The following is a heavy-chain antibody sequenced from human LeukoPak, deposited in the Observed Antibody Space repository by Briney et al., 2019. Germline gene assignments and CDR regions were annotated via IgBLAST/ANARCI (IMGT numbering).Heavy chain of an antibody. CDR3: ARSYSSSWKEYFQH. CDR2: INPNSGGT. V-gene: IGHV1-2*02. J-gene: IGHJ1*01. D-gene: IGHD6-13*01. CDR1: GYTFTGYY. Sequence: ASVKVSCKPSGYTFTGYYMHWVRQAPGQGVEWMGWINPNSGGTNYAQKFQGRVTMTRDTSISTAYMELSRLRSDDTAVYYCARSYSSSWKEYFQHWGQGTLVTVSS.